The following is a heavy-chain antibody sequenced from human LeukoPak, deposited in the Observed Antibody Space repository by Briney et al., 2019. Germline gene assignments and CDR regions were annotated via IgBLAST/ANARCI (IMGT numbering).Heavy chain of an antibody. J-gene: IGHJ4*02. CDR2: IYYSGGT. D-gene: IGHD3-16*01. Sequence: SETLSLTCTVSGGSISSYYWSWIRQPPGKGLEWIGYIYYSGGTNYNPSLKGRVTISVDTSKNQFSLKLSSVTAADTAVYYCARGGGQFDYWGQGTLVTVSS. CDR1: GGSISSYY. V-gene: IGHV4-59*08. CDR3: ARGGGQFDY.